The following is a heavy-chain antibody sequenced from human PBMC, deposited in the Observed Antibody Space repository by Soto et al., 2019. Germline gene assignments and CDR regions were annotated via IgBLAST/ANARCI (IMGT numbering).Heavy chain of an antibody. Sequence: QVQLVESGGGVVQPGRSLRLSCAASGFTFSSYGMHWVRQAPGKGLEWVALISYDGSNKYYADSVKGRFTISRDNSKNTLNPQMTSQRTEDTAVYYCAKDLGHGGRGAFDIWGQGTMVTVCS. D-gene: IGHD7-27*01. CDR2: ISYDGSNK. V-gene: IGHV3-30*18. CDR3: AKDLGHGGRGAFDI. J-gene: IGHJ3*02. CDR1: GFTFSSYG.